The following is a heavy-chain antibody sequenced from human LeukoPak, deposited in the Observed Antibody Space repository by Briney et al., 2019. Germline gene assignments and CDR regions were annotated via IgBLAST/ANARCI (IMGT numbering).Heavy chain of an antibody. CDR2: ISGSGGST. Sequence: PGGSLRLSCAASGFTFSSYAMSWVRQAPVKGLEWVSAISGSGGSTYYADSVKGRFTISRDNSKNTLYLQMNSLRAEDTAVYYCAKVGQRWLQLRGLYFDYWGQGTLVTVSS. V-gene: IGHV3-23*01. CDR3: AKVGQRWLQLRGLYFDY. CDR1: GFTFSSYA. J-gene: IGHJ4*02. D-gene: IGHD5-12*01.